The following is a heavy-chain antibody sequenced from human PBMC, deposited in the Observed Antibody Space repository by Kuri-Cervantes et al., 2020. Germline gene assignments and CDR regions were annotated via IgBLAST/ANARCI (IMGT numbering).Heavy chain of an antibody. CDR2: ISAYNGDT. CDR1: GYTFTSYG. V-gene: IGHV1-18*01. CDR3: ARHYGSGLPLDV. D-gene: IGHD3-10*01. Sequence: ASVKVSCKASGYTFTSYGISWVRQAPGQGLEWMGWISAYNGDTNYAQKLQGRVTMTTDTSTSTAYMELRSLRSEDTAVYYCARHYGSGLPLDVWGTGTTVTVSS. J-gene: IGHJ6*04.